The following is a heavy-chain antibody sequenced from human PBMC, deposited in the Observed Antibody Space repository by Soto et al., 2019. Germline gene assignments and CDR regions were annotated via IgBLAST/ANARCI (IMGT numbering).Heavy chain of an antibody. J-gene: IGHJ6*03. Sequence: GGSLRLSCAASGFTVSSNYMSWVRQAPGKGLEWVSVIYSGGSTYYADSVKGRFTISRDNSKNTLYLQMNSLRAEDTAVYYCARLTPYYYYYMDVWGKGTTVTVSS. CDR1: GFTVSSNY. CDR3: ARLTPYYYYYMDV. V-gene: IGHV3-66*01. CDR2: IYSGGST.